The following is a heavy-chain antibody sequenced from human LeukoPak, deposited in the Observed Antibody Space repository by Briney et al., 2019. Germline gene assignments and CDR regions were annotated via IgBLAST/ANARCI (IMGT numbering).Heavy chain of an antibody. Sequence: GASVKVSCKASEFSFTDYYIHWVRQAPGQRLEWMGWINPNSGGTKYAQQFQVRVTMTRDTSIRTFYMELSRLTSDDTAVYYCARGPRTGDFDYWGQGTLVTVSS. CDR2: INPNSGGT. CDR1: EFSFTDYY. J-gene: IGHJ4*02. CDR3: ARGPRTGDFDY. V-gene: IGHV1-2*02. D-gene: IGHD7-27*01.